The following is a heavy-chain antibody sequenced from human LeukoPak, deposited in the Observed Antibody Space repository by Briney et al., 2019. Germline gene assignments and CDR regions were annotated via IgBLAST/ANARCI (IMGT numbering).Heavy chain of an antibody. J-gene: IGHJ4*02. V-gene: IGHV6-1*01. CDR3: VRLVGGDIVY. D-gene: IGHD5-12*01. CDR1: XDXXSXXXTX. Sequence: QXXXLXXXXXXDXXSXXXTXXNXXRQSPSXGXELLGRTYYRSKWHNTYAASVKSRITINPDTSKNQFSLQLNSVTPEDTAVYFCVRLVGGDIVYWGQGTLVTVSS. CDR2: TYYRSKWHN.